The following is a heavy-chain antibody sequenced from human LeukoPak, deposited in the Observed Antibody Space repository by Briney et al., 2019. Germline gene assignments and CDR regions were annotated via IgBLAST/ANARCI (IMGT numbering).Heavy chain of an antibody. D-gene: IGHD3-10*01. V-gene: IGHV4-34*01. CDR2: INHSGST. Sequence: PSETLSLTCAVYGGSFSGYYWSWIRQPPGKGLEWIGEINHSGSTNYNPSLKSRVTISVDTSKNQFSLKLSSVTAADTAVYYCARGLVSMMVRGNRFDPWGQGTLVTVSS. J-gene: IGHJ5*02. CDR3: ARGLVSMMVRGNRFDP. CDR1: GGSFSGYY.